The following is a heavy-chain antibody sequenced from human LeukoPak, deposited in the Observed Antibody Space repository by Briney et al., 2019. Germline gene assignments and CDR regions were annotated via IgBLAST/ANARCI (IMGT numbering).Heavy chain of an antibody. J-gene: IGHJ6*03. CDR1: GFTFSSYS. CDR3: ARDNPWNYYYMDV. CDR2: ISSSSSTI. Sequence: PGGSLRLSCAASGFTFSSYSMNWVRQAPGKGLEWVSYISSSSSTIYYADSVKGRFTISRDNAKNSLYLQMNSLRAEDTAVYYCARDNPWNYYYMDVWGKGTTVTVSS. D-gene: IGHD1-14*01. V-gene: IGHV3-48*04.